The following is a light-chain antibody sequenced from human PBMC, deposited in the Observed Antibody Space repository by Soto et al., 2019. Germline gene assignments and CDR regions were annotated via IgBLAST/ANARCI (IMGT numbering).Light chain of an antibody. J-gene: IGKJ2*01. Sequence: DIQMTQSPSTVSASVGDGVTITCRASQSIRTWLAWYQQKPGNPPKLLIYDASTLESGVSSGFSGSGSGTEFTLTISSLQPDDFATYYCQQYNSYPYTFGQGTKLEI. CDR1: QSIRTW. CDR2: DAS. V-gene: IGKV1-5*01. CDR3: QQYNSYPYT.